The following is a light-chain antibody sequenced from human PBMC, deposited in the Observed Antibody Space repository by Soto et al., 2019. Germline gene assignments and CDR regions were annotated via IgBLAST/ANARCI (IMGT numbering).Light chain of an antibody. CDR2: VNT. J-gene: IGLJ7*01. V-gene: IGLV1-40*01. Sequence: QAVVTQPPSVSGAPGQRVTISCTGSSSNIGARFDVHWYRHLPGTAPKLLISVNTNEPSGVADRFSGSKSGTSASLAIAGLRAEDEADYYCQSYDSSLAGFVFGTGTQLTVL. CDR1: SSNIGARFD. CDR3: QSYDSSLAGFV.